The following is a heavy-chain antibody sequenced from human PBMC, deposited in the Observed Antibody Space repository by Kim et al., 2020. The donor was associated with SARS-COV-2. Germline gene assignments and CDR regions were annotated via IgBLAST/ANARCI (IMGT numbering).Heavy chain of an antibody. CDR3: AQLLSCGTGICTSGYFDG. CDR1: GFTFDSYA. D-gene: IGHD2-15*01. J-gene: IGHJ4*02. Sequence: GGSLRLSCAASGFTFDSYAITWVRQAPGKGLEWVSSISGGGDRTYYTDSVKGRFTISRDNSKNTVDLQMSSLRAEDTAFYYCAQLLSCGTGICTSGYFDGWALGTLVTVSS. V-gene: IGHV3-23*01. CDR2: ISGGGDRT.